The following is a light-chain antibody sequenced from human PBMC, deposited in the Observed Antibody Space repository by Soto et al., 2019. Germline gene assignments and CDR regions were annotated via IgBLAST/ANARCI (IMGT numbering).Light chain of an antibody. CDR3: CSYTGTLSGSEV. Sequence: SVLTQPRSVSGCPGQSVTISCTGTSSDVXXYXYVSWYQQHPGKAPKLMIYDLSTRRSRGPDLLSGSTSRNTASLTISGLQAEDKADYYCCSYTGTLSGSEVFGTGTRSPS. CDR1: SSDVXXYXY. V-gene: IGLV2-11*01. CDR2: DLS. J-gene: IGLJ1*01.